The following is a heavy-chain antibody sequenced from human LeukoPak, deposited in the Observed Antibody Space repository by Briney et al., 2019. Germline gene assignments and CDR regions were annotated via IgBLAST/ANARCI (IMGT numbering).Heavy chain of an antibody. CDR1: GGTFSSYA. J-gene: IGHJ4*02. D-gene: IGHD3-10*01. CDR3: AFRDGYGSGSYEY. V-gene: IGHV1-69*04. Sequence: GASVKVSCKASGGTFSSYAISWVRQAPGQGLEWMERIIPILGIANYAQKFQGRVTITADKSTSTAYMELSSLRSEDTGVYYCAFRDGYGSGSYEYWGQGTLVTVSS. CDR2: IIPILGIA.